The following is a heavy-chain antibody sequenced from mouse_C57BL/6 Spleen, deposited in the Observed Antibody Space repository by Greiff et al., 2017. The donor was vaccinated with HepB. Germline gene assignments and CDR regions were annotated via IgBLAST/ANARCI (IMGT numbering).Heavy chain of an antibody. V-gene: IGHV1-76*01. CDR3: ARAVYDGYYVALDY. D-gene: IGHD2-3*01. CDR1: GYTFTDYY. J-gene: IGHJ2*01. CDR2: IYPGSGNT. Sequence: QVQLQQSGAELVRPGASVKLSCKASGYTFTDYYINWVKQRPGQGLEWIARIYPGSGNTYYNEKFKGKATLTAEKSSSTAYMQLSSLTSEDSAVYFCARAVYDGYYVALDYWGQGATLTVSS.